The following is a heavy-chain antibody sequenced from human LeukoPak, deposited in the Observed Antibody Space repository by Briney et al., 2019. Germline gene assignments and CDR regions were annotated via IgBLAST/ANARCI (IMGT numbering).Heavy chain of an antibody. V-gene: IGHV1-69*06. CDR2: IIPIFGTA. D-gene: IGHD3-3*01. CDR3: ARALVLSYYDFWKYNWFDP. Sequence: ASVKVSCKASGYTFTSYAISWVRQAPGQGLEWMGGIIPIFGTANYAQKFQGRVTITADKSTSTAYMELSSLRSEDTAVYYCARALVLSYYDFWKYNWFDPWGQGTLVTVSS. J-gene: IGHJ5*02. CDR1: GYTFTSYA.